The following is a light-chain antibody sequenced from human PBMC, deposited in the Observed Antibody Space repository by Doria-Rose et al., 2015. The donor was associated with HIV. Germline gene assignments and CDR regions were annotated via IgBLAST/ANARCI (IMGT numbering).Light chain of an antibody. J-gene: IGKJ5*01. CDR3: QQYGTSRGT. CDR2: DAS. Sequence: TQSPGTLSLSPGERATLSCRASQRVKSSYSAWYQQKPGQAPRLLIYDASTRATGIPDRFSGSGSGTDFTLTISRPEPEDVAVYYCQQYGTSRGTFGQGTRLEIK. V-gene: IGKV3-20*01. CDR1: QRVKSSY.